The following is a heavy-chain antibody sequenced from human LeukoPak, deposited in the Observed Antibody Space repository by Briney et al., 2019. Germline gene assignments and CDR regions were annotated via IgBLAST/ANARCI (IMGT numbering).Heavy chain of an antibody. Sequence: QPGGSLRLSCAASGFTFSSYEMNWVRQAPGKGLEGVSYISSSGSTIYYADSVKGRFTISRDNAKNSLYLQMNSLRAEDTAVYYCARETTHYYGSGSYSTFFDYWGQGTLVTVSS. CDR3: ARETTHYYGSGSYSTFFDY. CDR2: ISSSGSTI. CDR1: GFTFSSYE. D-gene: IGHD3-10*01. V-gene: IGHV3-48*03. J-gene: IGHJ4*02.